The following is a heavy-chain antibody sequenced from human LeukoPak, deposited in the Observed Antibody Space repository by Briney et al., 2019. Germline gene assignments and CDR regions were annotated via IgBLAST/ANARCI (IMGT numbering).Heavy chain of an antibody. CDR1: GGSFTSYY. CDR2: IYYSGST. V-gene: IGHV4-59*01. Sequence: PSETLSLTCTVSGGSFTSYYWSWIRQPPGKGLEWIGYIYYSGSTNYNPSLKSRVTISVDTSKNQFSLKLSSVTAADTAVYYCARIISYSSGWSFDYWGQGTLVTVSS. J-gene: IGHJ4*02. D-gene: IGHD6-19*01. CDR3: ARIISYSSGWSFDY.